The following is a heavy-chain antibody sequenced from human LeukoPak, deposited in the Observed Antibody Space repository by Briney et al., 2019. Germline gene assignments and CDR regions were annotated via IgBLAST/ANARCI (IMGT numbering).Heavy chain of an antibody. CDR1: GYTFTSYD. CDR2: MNPNSGNT. V-gene: IGHV1-8*01. J-gene: IGHJ5*02. Sequence: ASVKASCTASGYTFTSYDINWVRQATGQELEWMGWMNPNSGNTGYAQKFQGRVTMTRNTSISTAYLELSSLRSKDTAVYYCARGFYDYGDYGGNWFDPWGQGTLVTVSS. D-gene: IGHD4-17*01. CDR3: ARGFYDYGDYGGNWFDP.